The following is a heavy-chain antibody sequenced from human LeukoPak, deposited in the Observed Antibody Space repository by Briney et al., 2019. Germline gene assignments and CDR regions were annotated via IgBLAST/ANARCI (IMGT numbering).Heavy chain of an antibody. J-gene: IGHJ5*02. Sequence: GGSLRLSCAASGFTFSSYAMSWVRQAPGKGLEWVSAISGSGGSTYYADSVKGRFTISRDNSKNTLYLQMNSLRAEDTAVYYCAKDRSTYYYVSSGYYHWGQGTLVTVSS. D-gene: IGHD3-22*01. V-gene: IGHV3-23*01. CDR3: AKDRSTYYYVSSGYYH. CDR2: ISGSGGST. CDR1: GFTFSSYA.